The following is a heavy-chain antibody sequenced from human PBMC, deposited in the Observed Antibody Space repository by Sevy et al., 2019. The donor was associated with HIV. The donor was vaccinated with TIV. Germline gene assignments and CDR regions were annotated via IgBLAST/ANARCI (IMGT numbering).Heavy chain of an antibody. Sequence: GESLKISCAASGFTFSNAWMSWVRQAPGKGLEWVGRIKGKIYDGTIDYAAPVKGRFSISSEDSKNTLYLQMNSLKTEDTAVYYCTTASWSQEDYYNYWGQGTLVTVSS. D-gene: IGHD6-13*01. CDR2: IKGKIYDGTI. V-gene: IGHV3-15*01. J-gene: IGHJ4*02. CDR3: TTASWSQEDYYNY. CDR1: GFTFSNAW.